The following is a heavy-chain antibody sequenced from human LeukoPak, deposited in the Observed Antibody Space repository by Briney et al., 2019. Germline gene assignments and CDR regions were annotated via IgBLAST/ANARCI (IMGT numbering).Heavy chain of an antibody. D-gene: IGHD5-18*01. V-gene: IGHV3-7*04. J-gene: IGHJ4*02. CDR1: GFNFSNYW. CDR3: ARGAWIPEY. Sequence: AGGSLRLSCAVSGFNFSNYWMTWVRQAPGKGLEWVANIQQDGSAKVYVDSVKGRFTISRDNAKNPLFLQMNSLRAEDTAVYYCARGAWIPEYWGQGALVTVSS. CDR2: IQQDGSAK.